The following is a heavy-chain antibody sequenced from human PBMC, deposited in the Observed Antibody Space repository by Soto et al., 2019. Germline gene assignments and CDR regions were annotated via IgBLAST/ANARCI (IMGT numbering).Heavy chain of an antibody. V-gene: IGHV1-3*01. D-gene: IGHD5-12*01. CDR3: ARVRAYSGYDAFDY. CDR1: GYTFTSYA. Sequence: ASVKVSCKASGYTFTSYAMHWVRQAPGQRLEWMGWINAGNGNTKYSQKFQGRVTITRDTSASTAYMELSSLRSEDTAVYYCARVRAYSGYDAFDYWGQGTLVTVSS. J-gene: IGHJ4*02. CDR2: INAGNGNT.